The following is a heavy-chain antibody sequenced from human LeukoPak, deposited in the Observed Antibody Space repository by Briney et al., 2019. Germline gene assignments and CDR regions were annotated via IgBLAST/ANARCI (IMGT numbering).Heavy chain of an antibody. D-gene: IGHD3-10*01. CDR1: GGTFSSYA. CDR2: IIPVFGTA. J-gene: IGHJ4*02. Sequence: SVKVSFKASGGTFSSYAISWVRQAPGQGLEWMGGIIPVFGTANYAQKFQGRVTITADESTSTAYMELSSLRSEDTAVYYCAREGSGRYFDYWGQGTLVTVSS. V-gene: IGHV1-69*13. CDR3: AREGSGRYFDY.